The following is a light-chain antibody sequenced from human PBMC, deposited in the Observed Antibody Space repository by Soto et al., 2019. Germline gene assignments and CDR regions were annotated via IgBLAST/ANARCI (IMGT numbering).Light chain of an antibody. CDR1: SSDVGGYNY. CDR3: SSYTSSSTLYV. Sequence: HSALTQPASVSGSPGQSITISCTGTSSDVGGYNYVSWYQQHPGKAPKLMIYEVSNRPSGVSNRFSGSKSGNTASLTNSGLQAEDEADYYCSSYTSSSTLYVFGTGTKVTVL. V-gene: IGLV2-14*01. CDR2: EVS. J-gene: IGLJ1*01.